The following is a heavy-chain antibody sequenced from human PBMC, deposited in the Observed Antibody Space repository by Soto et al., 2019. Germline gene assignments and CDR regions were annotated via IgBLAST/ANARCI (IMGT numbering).Heavy chain of an antibody. D-gene: IGHD6-13*01. CDR1: GFTFSSYS. Sequence: PGGSLRLSCAASGFTFSSYSMNWVRQAPWKGLEWVSYISSSSSTIYYADSVKGRFTISRDNAKNSLYLQMNSLRDEDTAVYYCARHPERIAQIGWFDPWGQGTLVTVSS. CDR3: ARHPERIAQIGWFDP. V-gene: IGHV3-48*02. J-gene: IGHJ5*02. CDR2: ISSSSSTI.